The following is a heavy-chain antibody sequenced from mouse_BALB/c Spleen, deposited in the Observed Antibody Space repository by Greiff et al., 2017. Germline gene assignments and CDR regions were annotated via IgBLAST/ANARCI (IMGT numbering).Heavy chain of an antibody. D-gene: IGHD4-1*02. J-gene: IGHJ3*01. CDR2: ISSGSSTI. CDR3: ASSTGAWFAY. V-gene: IGHV5-17*02. CDR1: GFTFSSFG. Sequence: DVKLVESGGGLVQPGGSRKLSCAASGFTFSSFGMHWVRQAPEKGLEWVAYISSGSSTIYYADTVKGRFTISRDNPKNTLFLQMTSLRSEDTAMYYCASSTGAWFAYWGQGTLVTVYA.